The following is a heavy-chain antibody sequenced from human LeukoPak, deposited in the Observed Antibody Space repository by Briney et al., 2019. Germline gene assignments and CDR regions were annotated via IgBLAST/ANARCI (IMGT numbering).Heavy chain of an antibody. J-gene: IGHJ4*02. CDR2: ITSSSSHV. V-gene: IGHV3-21*01. CDR1: GFTFSSYS. Sequence: PGGSLRLSCAASGFTFSSYSMNWVRQAPGTGLEWVSSITSSSSHVYYADSVKGRFTISRDNAKNSLYLQMNSLRAEDTAFYYCARAEMTTITYPDYWGQGTPVTVSS. CDR3: ARAEMTTITYPDY. D-gene: IGHD5-24*01.